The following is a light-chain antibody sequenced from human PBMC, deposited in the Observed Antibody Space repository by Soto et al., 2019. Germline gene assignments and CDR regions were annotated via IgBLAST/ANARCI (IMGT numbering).Light chain of an antibody. V-gene: IGKV4-1*01. CDR1: QSVLYSSNNKNY. Sequence: DTVMTQSPDSLAVSLGERATINCKSSQSVLYSSNNKNYLAWYQQKPGQPPKLLIYWASIRESGVPDRFSGSGSGTDFTLTISSLQAEDVAVYYCQQYYTTPPTFGQGTKVEIK. J-gene: IGKJ1*01. CDR2: WAS. CDR3: QQYYTTPPT.